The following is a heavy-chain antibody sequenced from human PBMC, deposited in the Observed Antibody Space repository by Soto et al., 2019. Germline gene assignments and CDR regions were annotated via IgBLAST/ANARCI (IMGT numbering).Heavy chain of an antibody. Sequence: EVQLLESGGGLVQPAGSLRLSCAASGFTFSIYTMSWFRQAPGKGLEWVSSTYGNGRSTFYSAAVKGRFTMTRDNSGNTLYLQMSNLRAEDTAIYYCAKDFTPDSRWDIDYWGQGSLVTVSS. D-gene: IGHD1-26*01. CDR3: AKDFTPDSRWDIDY. J-gene: IGHJ4*02. CDR1: GFTFSIYT. CDR2: TYGNGRST. V-gene: IGHV3-23*01.